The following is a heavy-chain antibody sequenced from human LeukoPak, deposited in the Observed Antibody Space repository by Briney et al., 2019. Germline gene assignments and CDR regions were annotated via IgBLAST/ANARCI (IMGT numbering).Heavy chain of an antibody. Sequence: KTSETLSLTCTVSGGSISSYSWSWIRQPPGKGLEWIGYIDHSGSTSYNPSLESRVTISLDKSKNQFSLRLTSVTAADTAVYYCASSAGYYYGLGTYRYYYGLDVWGQGTTVTVSS. D-gene: IGHD3-10*01. CDR1: GGSISSYS. CDR2: IDHSGST. V-gene: IGHV4-59*04. J-gene: IGHJ6*02. CDR3: ASSAGYYYGLGTYRYYYGLDV.